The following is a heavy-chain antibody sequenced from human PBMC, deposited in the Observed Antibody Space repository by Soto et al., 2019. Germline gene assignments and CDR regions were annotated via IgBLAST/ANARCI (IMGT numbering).Heavy chain of an antibody. V-gene: IGHV1-8*01. D-gene: IGHD3-10*01. CDR3: ACCINYYDSGDDAFDI. CDR1: GYTFTSYD. CDR2: MNPNSGNT. Sequence: ASGYTFTSYDINWVRQATGQGLEWMGWMNPNSGNTGYAQKFQGRVTMTRNTSISTAYMELSSLRSEDTVVYYCACCINYYDSGDDAFDIWGQGTMVTVSS. J-gene: IGHJ3*02.